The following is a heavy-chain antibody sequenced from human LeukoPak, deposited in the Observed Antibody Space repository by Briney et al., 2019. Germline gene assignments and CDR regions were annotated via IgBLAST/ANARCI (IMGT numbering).Heavy chain of an antibody. CDR1: GFTFSSYW. Sequence: GGSLRLSCAASGFTFSSYWMTWVRQAPGKGLEWVANIKQDGSEKKYGDSVKGRFTISRDNAKNSLYLQMNNLRADDTAVYYCARRRYYYYYMDVWGKGTTVTVSS. V-gene: IGHV3-7*01. CDR3: ARRRYYYYYMDV. CDR2: IKQDGSEK. J-gene: IGHJ6*03.